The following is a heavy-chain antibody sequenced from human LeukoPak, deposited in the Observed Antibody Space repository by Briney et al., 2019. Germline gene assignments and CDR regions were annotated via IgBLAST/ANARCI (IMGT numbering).Heavy chain of an antibody. CDR2: ISSSSSYI. CDR1: GFTFSSYS. D-gene: IGHD6-19*01. Sequence: GGSLRLSCAASGFTFSSYSMNWARQAPGKGLEWVSSISSSSSYIYYADSVKGRFTISRDNAKNSLYLQMNSLRAKDTAVYYCAREVAVAGHGVDYWGRGTLVTVSS. CDR3: AREVAVAGHGVDY. V-gene: IGHV3-21*01. J-gene: IGHJ4*02.